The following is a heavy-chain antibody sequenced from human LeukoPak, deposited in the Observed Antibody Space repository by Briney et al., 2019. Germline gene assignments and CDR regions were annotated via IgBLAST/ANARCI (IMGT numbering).Heavy chain of an antibody. J-gene: IGHJ5*02. CDR3: ARALAAQQLVHDWFDP. CDR1: GFTFSDYY. V-gene: IGHV3-11*01. D-gene: IGHD6-13*01. CDR2: ISSSGSTI. Sequence: GGSLRLSCAASGFTFSDYYISWIRQAPGKGLEWVSYISSSGSTISYADSVKGRFTISRDNAKNSLYLQMNSLRAEDTAVYYCARALAAQQLVHDWFDPWGQGTLVTVSS.